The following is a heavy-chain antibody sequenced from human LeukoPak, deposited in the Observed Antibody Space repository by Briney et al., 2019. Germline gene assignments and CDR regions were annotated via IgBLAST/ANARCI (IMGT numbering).Heavy chain of an antibody. Sequence: SVKVSCKASGGTFSSYAISWVRQAPGQGLEWMGEIIPIFGTANYAQKFQGRVTITTDESTSTAYMELSSLRSEDTAVYYCARSPLAARHAFDIWGQGTMVTVSS. D-gene: IGHD6-6*01. V-gene: IGHV1-69*05. CDR3: ARSPLAARHAFDI. CDR2: IIPIFGTA. CDR1: GGTFSSYA. J-gene: IGHJ3*02.